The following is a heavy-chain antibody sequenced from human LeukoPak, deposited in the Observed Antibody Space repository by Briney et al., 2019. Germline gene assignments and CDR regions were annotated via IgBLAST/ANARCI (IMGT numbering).Heavy chain of an antibody. V-gene: IGHV4-39*01. CDR3: ARGRGYSDSSSYYFDY. J-gene: IGHJ4*02. CDR1: GGSITNYIYH. D-gene: IGHD3-22*01. CDR2: IYYSGST. Sequence: ASETLSLTCIVSGGSITNYIYHWAWIRQPPGKGLECIGTIYYSGSTSYNPSLKSRVTISADTSKSQFSLKLSSVTAADTAVYYCARGRGYSDSSSYYFDYWGQGTLVTVS.